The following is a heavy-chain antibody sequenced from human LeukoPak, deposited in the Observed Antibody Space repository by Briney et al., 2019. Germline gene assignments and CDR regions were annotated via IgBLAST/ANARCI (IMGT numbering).Heavy chain of an antibody. CDR1: GFTFSDYY. CDR3: AIAGSSGWDKNYFDY. V-gene: IGHV3-11*01. D-gene: IGHD6-19*01. J-gene: IGHJ4*02. Sequence: GGSLRLSCAASGFTFSDYYMSWIRQAPGKGLEWVSYISSSGSTIYYADSVKGRFTISRDNAKNSLYLQMNSLRAEDTAVYYCAIAGSSGWDKNYFDYWGQGTLVTVSS. CDR2: ISSSGSTI.